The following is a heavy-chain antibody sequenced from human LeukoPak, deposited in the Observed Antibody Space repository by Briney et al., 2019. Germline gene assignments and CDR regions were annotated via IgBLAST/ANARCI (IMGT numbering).Heavy chain of an antibody. J-gene: IGHJ5*01. Sequence: GGSPRLSCGGSGFALKSYSLTWVRQAPGRGLEWVSPISSTSAYIHYADSVKGRFTISRDNVDNVVYLEMNGLRAEDTATYYCARVAVSGPTGWFDSWGQGTLVIVSS. D-gene: IGHD2-8*02. CDR2: ISSTSAYI. V-gene: IGHV3-21*01. CDR3: ARVAVSGPTGWFDS. CDR1: GFALKSYS.